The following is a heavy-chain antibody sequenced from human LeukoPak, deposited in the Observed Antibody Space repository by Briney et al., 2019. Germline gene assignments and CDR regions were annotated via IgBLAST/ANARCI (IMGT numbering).Heavy chain of an antibody. CDR1: GFTFRTYV. CDR3: ARVVVYYVDY. CDR2: IYSGGST. D-gene: IGHD6-6*01. J-gene: IGHJ4*02. V-gene: IGHV3-53*01. Sequence: GGSLRLSCAASGFTFRTYVMSWVRQAPGKGLEWVSVIYSGGSTYYADSVKGRFTISRDNSKNTLYLQMNSLRAEDTAVYYCARVVVYYVDYWGQGTLVTVSS.